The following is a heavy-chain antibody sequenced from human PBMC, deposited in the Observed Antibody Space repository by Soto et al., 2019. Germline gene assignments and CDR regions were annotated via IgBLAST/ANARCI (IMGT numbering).Heavy chain of an antibody. CDR1: AGTCRSYD. D-gene: IGHD4-17*01. J-gene: IGHJ6*02. CDR3: ARDYGGNDYYYYGMDV. CDR2: ISGSGGST. V-gene: IGHV3-23*01. Sequence: GRPVRLSDAASAGTCRSYDLRWDRQNQGKGLEWVSAISGSGGSTYYADSVKGRFTISRDNAKNSLYLQMNSLRAEDTAVYYCARDYGGNDYYYYGMDVWGQG.